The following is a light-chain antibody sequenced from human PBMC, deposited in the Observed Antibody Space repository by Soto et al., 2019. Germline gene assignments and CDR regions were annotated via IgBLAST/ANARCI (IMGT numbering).Light chain of an antibody. CDR3: QQYNSYPIT. Sequence: DIQMTHSPSTLSASVGDRVTITCRASESIRTWLAWYQHKPGKSPKFLIYDASTLESGVPSRFSGSGSGTEFTLTISSLQPDDFATYYCQQYNSYPITFGQGTRLEI. V-gene: IGKV1-5*01. CDR2: DAS. J-gene: IGKJ5*01. CDR1: ESIRTW.